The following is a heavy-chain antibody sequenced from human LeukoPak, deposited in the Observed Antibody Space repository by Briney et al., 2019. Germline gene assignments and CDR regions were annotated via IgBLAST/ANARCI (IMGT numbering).Heavy chain of an antibody. V-gene: IGHV3-21*01. Sequence: PGGSLRLSCAASGFTFSSYSMNWVRQAPGKGLEWVSSISSSSSSYIYYADSVKGRFTISRDNAKNSLYLQMNSLRAEDTAVYYCARDHEGSNRFDPWGQGTLVTVSS. CDR1: GFTFSSYS. J-gene: IGHJ5*02. CDR3: ARDHEGSNRFDP. CDR2: ISSSSSSYI.